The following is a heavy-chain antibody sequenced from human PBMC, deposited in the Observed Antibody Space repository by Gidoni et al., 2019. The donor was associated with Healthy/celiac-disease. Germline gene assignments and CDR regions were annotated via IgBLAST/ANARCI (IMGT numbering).Heavy chain of an antibody. CDR3: ARASPVTRDY. D-gene: IGHD2-21*02. CDR1: GFTFSSYS. J-gene: IGHJ4*02. Sequence: EVQLVESGGGLVKPGGSLRLSCAASGFTFSSYSMNWVRQAQGKGLAWVSSISSSSSYIYYADSVKGRFNISRDKAKNPLDLKMNRLRAEDTAVYYCARASPVTRDYWGQGTLVTVSS. CDR2: ISSSSSYI. V-gene: IGHV3-21*01.